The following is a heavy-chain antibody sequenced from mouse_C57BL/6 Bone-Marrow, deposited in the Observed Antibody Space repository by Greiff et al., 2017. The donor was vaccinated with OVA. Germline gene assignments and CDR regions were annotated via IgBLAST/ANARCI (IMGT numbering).Heavy chain of an antibody. J-gene: IGHJ2*01. CDR2: IYPGSGNT. CDR3: ARMRNPDYFDY. Sequence: QVQLQQSGAELVRPGASVKLSCKASGYTFTDYYINWVMQRPGQGLAWIARIYPGSGNTYYNEKFKGKATLTAEKSSSTAYMQLSSLTSEDSAVYFCARMRNPDYFDYWGQGTTLTVSS. V-gene: IGHV1-76*01. CDR1: GYTFTDYY.